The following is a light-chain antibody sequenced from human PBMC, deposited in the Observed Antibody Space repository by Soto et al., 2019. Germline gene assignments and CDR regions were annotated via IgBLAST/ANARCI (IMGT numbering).Light chain of an antibody. V-gene: IGKV3-20*01. CDR3: HQYGSSLT. CDR2: GAS. J-gene: IGKJ1*01. Sequence: EIVLTQSPGTLSLSPGERATLSCSASQSVSSSYLAWYQQKPGQAPRLLIYGASSRATGIPDRFSGSGSGTDFTLTISRLEPEDFAVYYCHQYGSSLTFGQGTKVEIK. CDR1: QSVSSSY.